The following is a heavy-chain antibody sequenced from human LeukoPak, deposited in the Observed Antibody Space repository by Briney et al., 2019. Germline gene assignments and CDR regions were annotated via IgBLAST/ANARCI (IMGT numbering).Heavy chain of an antibody. CDR2: ISGSGGST. J-gene: IGHJ3*02. Sequence: GGSLRLSCAASGFTFSSYAMSWVRQAPGKGLEWVSAISGSGGSTYYADSVKGRFTISRDNSKNTLYLQMNSLRAEDTAVYYCAKDISGQYDSSGYYYVAFDIWGQGTMVTVSS. V-gene: IGHV3-23*01. CDR1: GFTFSSYA. D-gene: IGHD3-22*01. CDR3: AKDISGQYDSSGYYYVAFDI.